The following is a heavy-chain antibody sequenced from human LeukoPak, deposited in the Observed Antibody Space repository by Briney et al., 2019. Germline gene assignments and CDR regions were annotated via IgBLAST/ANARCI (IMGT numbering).Heavy chain of an antibody. J-gene: IGHJ6*03. Sequence: PGGPLRLSCAASGFTFSSYEMNWVRQAPGKGLEWVSYISSSGSTIYYADSVKGRFTISRDNAKNSLYLQMNSLRAEDTAVYYCARDRFSDWGDYYYYYMDVWGKGTTVTVSS. D-gene: IGHD3-16*01. CDR3: ARDRFSDWGDYYYYYMDV. CDR1: GFTFSSYE. CDR2: ISSSGSTI. V-gene: IGHV3-48*03.